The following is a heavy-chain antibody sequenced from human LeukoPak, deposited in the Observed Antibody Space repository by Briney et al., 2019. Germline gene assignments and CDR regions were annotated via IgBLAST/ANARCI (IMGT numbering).Heavy chain of an antibody. D-gene: IGHD3-10*01. Sequence: SETLSLTCTVSGGSISSYYWSWIRQPAGKGLEWIGRIYTSGSTNYNPSPKSRVTMSVDTSKNQFSLKLSSVTAADTAVYYCARDLLRFGELAGWFDPWGQGTLVTVSS. V-gene: IGHV4-4*07. CDR3: ARDLLRFGELAGWFDP. CDR2: IYTSGST. J-gene: IGHJ5*02. CDR1: GGSISSYY.